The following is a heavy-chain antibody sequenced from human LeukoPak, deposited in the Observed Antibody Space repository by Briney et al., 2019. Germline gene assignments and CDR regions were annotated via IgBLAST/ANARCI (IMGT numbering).Heavy chain of an antibody. CDR3: ARDRDLGAVAGTFDP. J-gene: IGHJ5*02. V-gene: IGHV1-18*01. CDR1: GYIFTRFG. D-gene: IGHD6-19*01. Sequence: ASVKVSCKTSGYIFTRFGISWVRQAPGQGLEWMGWISGYDGHTKYAQKLQGRATLTTDTSTSTAYMDLRSLGSDDTAVYFCARDRDLGAVAGTFDPWGQGTLVTVSS. CDR2: ISGYDGHT.